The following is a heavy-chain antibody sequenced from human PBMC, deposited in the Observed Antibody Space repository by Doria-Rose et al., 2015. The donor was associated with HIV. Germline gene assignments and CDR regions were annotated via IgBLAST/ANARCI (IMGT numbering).Heavy chain of an antibody. CDR2: IFSDNER. Sequence: SGPVLVEPTETLTLTCTVSGVSLSSPGMGVSWIRQPPGKALAGLANIFSDNERSYKTSRKSRLTISMGTPKSQVVLTMTDMDPVDTATYYCARIKSSRWYHKYYFDFWGQGTLVIVSA. V-gene: IGHV2-26*01. CDR3: ARIKSSRWYHKYYFDF. D-gene: IGHD6-13*01. J-gene: IGHJ4*02. CDR1: GVSLSSPGMG.